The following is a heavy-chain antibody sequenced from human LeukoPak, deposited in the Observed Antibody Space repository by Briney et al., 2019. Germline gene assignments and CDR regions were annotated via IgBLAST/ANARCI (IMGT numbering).Heavy chain of an antibody. CDR3: ARSPPGWELPNYFDY. J-gene: IGHJ4*02. V-gene: IGHV1-69*05. Sequence: ASVKVSCKASGGTFSSYAISWVRQAPGQGLEWMGRIIPIFGTANYAQKFQGRVTITTDESTSTAYMELSSLRSEDTAVYYCARSPPGWELPNYFDYWGQGTLVTVSS. CDR1: GGTFSSYA. CDR2: IIPIFGTA. D-gene: IGHD1-26*01.